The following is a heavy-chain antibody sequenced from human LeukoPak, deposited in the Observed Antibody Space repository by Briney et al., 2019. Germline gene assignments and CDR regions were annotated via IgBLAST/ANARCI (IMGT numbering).Heavy chain of an antibody. CDR1: DFSLSTPGMG. V-gene: IGHV2-5*01. CDR3: AHLVVTIDWRCYFDY. CDR2: IYFNDDR. D-gene: IGHD3-9*01. J-gene: IGHJ4*02. Sequence: ESGPTLVQPTQTLTLTCTFSDFSLSTPGMGVGWIRQPPGKALEWLALIYFNDDRRYSPSLSSRLTITRDTSKNQVVLAMTNMDPVHTATYYCAHLVVTIDWRCYFDYWGQGALVTVSS.